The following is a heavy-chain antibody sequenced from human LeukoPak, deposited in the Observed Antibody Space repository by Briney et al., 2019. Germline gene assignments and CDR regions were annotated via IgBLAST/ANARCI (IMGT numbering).Heavy chain of an antibody. V-gene: IGHV3-21*01. D-gene: IGHD6-19*01. CDR3: TRDRGYSSFDY. CDR2: ISGGSSFT. J-gene: IGHJ4*02. CDR1: GFSFSSFS. Sequence: GGSLRLSCAASGFSFSSFSMNWVRQAPGKGLEWVSYISGGSSFTYYVDSVKGRFTISRDNAKNSLYLQMNSLRAEDTAVYYCTRDRGYSSFDYWGQGTLVTVSS.